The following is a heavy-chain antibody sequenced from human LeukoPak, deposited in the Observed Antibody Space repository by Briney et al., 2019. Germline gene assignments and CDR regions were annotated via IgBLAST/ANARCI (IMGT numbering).Heavy chain of an antibody. J-gene: IGHJ4*02. CDR2: IRYDGSNK. Sequence: GGSLRLSCAASGFTFRIYAMTWVRQAPGKGLEGVAFIRYDGSNKYYADSVKGRFTISRDNSKNTLYLQMNSLRAEDTAVYYCAKDYPRGGGSGKSDYWGQGTLVTVSS. CDR3: AKDYPRGGGSGKSDY. CDR1: GFTFRIYA. D-gene: IGHD3-10*01. V-gene: IGHV3-30*02.